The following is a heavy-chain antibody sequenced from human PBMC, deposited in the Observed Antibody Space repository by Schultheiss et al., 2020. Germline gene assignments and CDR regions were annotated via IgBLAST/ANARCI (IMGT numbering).Heavy chain of an antibody. CDR2: ISYDGSNK. Sequence: GGSLRLSCAASGFTFSSYGMHWVRQAPGKGLEWVAVISYDGSNKYYADSVKGRFTISRDNSKNTLYLQMNSLRAEDTAVYYCAGFRWIQLWSNFDYWGQGTLVTVSS. CDR1: GFTFSSYG. V-gene: IGHV3-30*03. J-gene: IGHJ4*02. CDR3: AGFRWIQLWSNFDY. D-gene: IGHD5-18*01.